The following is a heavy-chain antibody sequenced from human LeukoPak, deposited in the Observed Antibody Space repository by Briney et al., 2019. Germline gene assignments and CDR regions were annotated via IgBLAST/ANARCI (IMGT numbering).Heavy chain of an antibody. J-gene: IGHJ4*02. CDR2: ISGSGGST. V-gene: IGHV3-23*01. CDR3: AKEGSSLTYYYDSSGSNFDY. D-gene: IGHD3-22*01. Sequence: GGSLRLSCAASGFTFSSYAMSWVRQAPGKGLEWVSAISGSGGSTYYADSVKGRFTISRDNSKNTLYLQMNSLRAEDTAVYYCAKEGSSLTYYYDSSGSNFDYWGQGTLVTVSS. CDR1: GFTFSSYA.